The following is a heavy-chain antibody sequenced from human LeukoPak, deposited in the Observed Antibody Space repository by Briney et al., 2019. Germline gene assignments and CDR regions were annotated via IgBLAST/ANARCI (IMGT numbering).Heavy chain of an antibody. Sequence: ASVEVSCKASGYTFTSDGISWVRQAPGQGLEWMGWISAYNGNTNYAQKLQGKVTMTTDTSTSTAYMELRSLRSDDTAVYYCASIRSSSWYRWFDLWGQGTLVTVSS. CDR3: ASIRSSSWYRWFDL. CDR1: GYTFTSDG. J-gene: IGHJ5*02. CDR2: ISAYNGNT. V-gene: IGHV1-18*01. D-gene: IGHD6-13*01.